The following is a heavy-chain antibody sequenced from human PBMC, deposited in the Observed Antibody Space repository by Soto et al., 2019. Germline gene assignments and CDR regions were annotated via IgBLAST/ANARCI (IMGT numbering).Heavy chain of an antibody. Sequence: TSETLSLTCTVSGGSITSTSYKWGWIRQPPGKGLEWIATIYYSGSTYYNPSLRSRVTISVDTSKNQFSLKLNSVTAGDTAVYFCARQSSMVYAESVWFDPWGQGILVTVSS. D-gene: IGHD2-8*01. CDR2: IYYSGST. V-gene: IGHV4-39*01. J-gene: IGHJ5*02. CDR3: ARQSSMVYAESVWFDP. CDR1: GGSITSTSYK.